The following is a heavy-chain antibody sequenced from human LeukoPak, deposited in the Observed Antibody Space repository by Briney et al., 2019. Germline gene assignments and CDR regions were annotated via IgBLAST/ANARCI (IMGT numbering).Heavy chain of an antibody. CDR3: ARHDEVAPRDHFDY. CDR1: GGSISNYY. V-gene: IGHV4-59*08. J-gene: IGHJ4*02. Sequence: SETLSLTCTVAGGSISNYYWGWVRQPAGKVLEWIGYIYFSGSTSYHTSPKRRATRSKDTSKTQSSLKVSSVTAADTAVYYCARHDEVAPRDHFDYWGQGTLVTVSS. D-gene: IGHD2-15*01. CDR2: IYFSGST.